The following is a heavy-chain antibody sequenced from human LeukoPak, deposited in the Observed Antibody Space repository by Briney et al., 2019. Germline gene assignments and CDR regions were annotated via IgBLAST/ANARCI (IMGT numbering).Heavy chain of an antibody. V-gene: IGHV4-59*08. CDR3: ARLYYDSSRYPNWFDP. CDR1: GDSISSYY. CDR2: IYYSGST. D-gene: IGHD3-22*01. Sequence: SETLSLTCTVSGDSISSYYWSWIRQPPGKGLEWIGYIYYSGSTNYNPSLKSRVTISVDTSKNQFSLKLSSVTAADTAVYYCARLYYDSSRYPNWFDPWGHGTLVTVSS. J-gene: IGHJ5*02.